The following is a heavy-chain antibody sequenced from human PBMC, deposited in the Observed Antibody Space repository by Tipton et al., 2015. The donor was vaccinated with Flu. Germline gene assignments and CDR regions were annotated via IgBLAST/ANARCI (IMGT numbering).Heavy chain of an antibody. Sequence: TLSLTCTVSGGSISGYYWSWIRQPPGKGLEWIAYIYYSGSTNYNPSLKSRVTISVDMSKIQFSLKLNSVTAADTAVYYCARSPGYYFDYWGQGTLVTVSS. CDR2: IYYSGST. J-gene: IGHJ4*02. CDR1: GGSISGYY. CDR3: ARSPGYYFDY. V-gene: IGHV4-59*01.